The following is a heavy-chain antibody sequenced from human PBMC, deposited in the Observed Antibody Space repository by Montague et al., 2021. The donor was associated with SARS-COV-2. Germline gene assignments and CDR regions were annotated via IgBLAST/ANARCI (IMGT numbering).Heavy chain of an antibody. D-gene: IGHD4-23*01. CDR3: ARGGGWKRHFDY. V-gene: IGHV4-59*01. Sequence: SETLSLTCNVSGGSINNYYWSWIRQSPGRGLEWIGYIYYTGSTTRNPSLDSRVTISLDTSRDLVSLELRSLTAAGTAVYYCARGGGWKRHFDYWGQGTLVAVSS. CDR2: IYYTGST. CDR1: GGSINNYY. J-gene: IGHJ4*02.